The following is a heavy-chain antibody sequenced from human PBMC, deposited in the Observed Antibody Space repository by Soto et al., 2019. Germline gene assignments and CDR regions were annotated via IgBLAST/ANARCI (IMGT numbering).Heavy chain of an antibody. CDR3: ARGAGSSSRPYYFDY. CDR1: GYTFTSYA. D-gene: IGHD6-6*01. Sequence: VSCKASGYTFTSYAMHWVRQAPGQRLEWMGWINAGNGNTKYSQKFQGRVTITRDTSASTAYMELSSLRSEDTAVYYCARGAGSSSRPYYFDYWGQGTLVTVSS. CDR2: INAGNGNT. J-gene: IGHJ4*02. V-gene: IGHV1-3*01.